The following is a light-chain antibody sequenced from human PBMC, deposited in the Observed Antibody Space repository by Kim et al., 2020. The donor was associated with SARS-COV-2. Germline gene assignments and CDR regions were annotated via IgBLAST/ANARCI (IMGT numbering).Light chain of an antibody. V-gene: IGLV3-19*01. Sequence: SSELTQDPALSVALGQTVRITCQAHSLRSYYPTWYQQKPGQAPILVIPGKTTLPSGIPARLSCSSSGNTASLTITGPPSGYEAAYYCNSRVIHDNVVFG. CDR2: GKT. J-gene: IGLJ2*01. CDR3: NSRVIHDNVV. CDR1: SLRSYY.